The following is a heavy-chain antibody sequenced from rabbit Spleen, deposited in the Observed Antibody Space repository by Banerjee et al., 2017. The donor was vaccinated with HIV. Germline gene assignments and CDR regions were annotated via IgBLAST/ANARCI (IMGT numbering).Heavy chain of an antibody. CDR2: IYAGSTGNS. CDR3: ARDTGTSFSTYGMDL. D-gene: IGHD7-1*01. V-gene: IGHV1S40*01. J-gene: IGHJ6*01. CDR1: GFSFDSGYD. Sequence: QSLEESGGGLVKPGTSLTLTCTASGFSFDSGYDVCWVRQAPGKGLEWIACIYAGSTGNSYSAIWAKGRFTISKTSSTTVTLQMTSLTGADTATYFCARDTGTSFSTYGMDLWGQGTLVTVS.